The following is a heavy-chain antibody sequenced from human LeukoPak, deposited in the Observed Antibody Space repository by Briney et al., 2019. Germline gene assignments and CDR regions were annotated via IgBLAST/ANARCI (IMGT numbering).Heavy chain of an antibody. CDR3: AACTSTSCRDY. CDR2: IDSDGSRT. Sequence: PGGSLRLSCAASGFSISLYWMHWVRQAPGKGLVWVSRIDSDGSRTSYADSVKGRFTISRDNAKNTVYLQMNSLRGEDTALYYCAACTSTSCRDYWGQGTLVTVSS. CDR1: GFSISLYW. D-gene: IGHD2-2*01. J-gene: IGHJ4*02. V-gene: IGHV3-74*01.